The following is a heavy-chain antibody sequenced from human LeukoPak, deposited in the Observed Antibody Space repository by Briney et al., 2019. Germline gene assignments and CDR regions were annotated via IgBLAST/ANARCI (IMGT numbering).Heavy chain of an antibody. Sequence: PSQTLSLTCTVSGGSISSGGYYWSWIRQPPGKGPEWIGYIYHSGSTYCNPSLKSRVTISVDRSKNQFSLKLSSATAADTAVYYCARETRPATGTQLFDYWGQGTLVTVSS. CDR1: GGSISSGGYY. CDR2: IYHSGST. CDR3: ARETRPATGTQLFDY. J-gene: IGHJ4*02. V-gene: IGHV4-30-2*01. D-gene: IGHD1-1*01.